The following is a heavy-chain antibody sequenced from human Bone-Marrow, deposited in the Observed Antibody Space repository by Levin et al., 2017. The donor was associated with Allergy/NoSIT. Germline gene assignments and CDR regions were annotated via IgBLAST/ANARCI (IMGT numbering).Heavy chain of an antibody. V-gene: IGHV4-61*02. CDR3: ARVGHVRESSGTSWYSFSYYYMDV. J-gene: IGHJ6*03. D-gene: IGHD2-2*02. CDR2: IYTSGST. Sequence: SETLSLTCTVSGGSISSGNYYWSWIRQPAGERLEWIGRIYTSGSTNYNPSLKSRVTISLDTSKNQVSMKLTSVTAADTAVYYCARVGHVRESSGTSWYSFSYYYMDVWGKGTTVTVSS. CDR1: GGSISSGNYY.